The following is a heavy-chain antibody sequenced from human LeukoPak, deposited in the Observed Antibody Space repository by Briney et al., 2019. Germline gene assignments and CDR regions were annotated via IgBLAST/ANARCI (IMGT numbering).Heavy chain of an antibody. CDR2: ISSSSSYI. CDR3: ARVKWLVRADYGMDV. J-gene: IGHJ6*02. CDR1: GFTFSSYS. Sequence: PGGSLRLSCAASGFTFSSYSMNWVRQAPGKGLEWVSSISSSSSYIYYADSVKRRFTISRDNAKNSLYLQMNSLRAEDTAVYYCARVKWLVRADYGMDVWGQGTTVTVSS. D-gene: IGHD6-19*01. V-gene: IGHV3-21*01.